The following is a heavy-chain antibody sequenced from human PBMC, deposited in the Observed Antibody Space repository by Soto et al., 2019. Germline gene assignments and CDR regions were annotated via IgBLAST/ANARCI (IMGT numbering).Heavy chain of an antibody. CDR3: ARGRVDYYDFWSGPIYYFDY. D-gene: IGHD3-3*01. V-gene: IGHV1-8*01. CDR1: GYTFTSYD. J-gene: IGHJ4*02. CDR2: MNPNSGNT. Sequence: ASVKVSCKASGYTFTSYDINWVRQATGQGLERMGWMNPNSGNTGYAQKFQGRVTMTRNTSISTAYMELSSLRSEDTAVYYCARGRVDYYDFWSGPIYYFDYWGQGTLVTVSS.